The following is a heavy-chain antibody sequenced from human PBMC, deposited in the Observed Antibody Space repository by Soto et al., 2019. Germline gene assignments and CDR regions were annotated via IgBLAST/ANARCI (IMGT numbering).Heavy chain of an antibody. J-gene: IGHJ6*02. D-gene: IGHD4-4*01. Sequence: GESLKISCNAYGYSFTTYWIAWVRQMPGKGLEWMGIINPGDSDIRYSPSFQGQVTISADNSISTAYLQWSSLKASDTAMYYCARHEQFYYYYYGMDVWGQGTAVTVSS. CDR3: ARHEQFYYYYYGMDV. V-gene: IGHV5-51*01. CDR2: INPGDSDI. CDR1: GYSFTTYW.